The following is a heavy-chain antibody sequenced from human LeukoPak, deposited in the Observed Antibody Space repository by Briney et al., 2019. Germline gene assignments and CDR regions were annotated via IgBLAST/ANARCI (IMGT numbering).Heavy chain of an antibody. V-gene: IGHV3-23*01. CDR1: GFTFSSYD. CDR3: AKSLVRWAFDY. D-gene: IGHD1-26*01. CDR2: LTSDGGST. J-gene: IGHJ4*02. Sequence: GGSLRLSCAASGFTFSSYDMSWVRQVPGKGLEWVSSLTSDGGSTEYADSVKGRFTISRDNSKNTLYLQMNSLRAEDPALYFCAKSLVRWAFDYWGQGVLVSVSS.